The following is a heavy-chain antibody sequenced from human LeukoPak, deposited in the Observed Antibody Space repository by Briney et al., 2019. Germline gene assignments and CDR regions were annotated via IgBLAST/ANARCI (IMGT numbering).Heavy chain of an antibody. CDR3: AVPIGYYDSSGYSPFDY. J-gene: IGHJ4*02. CDR2: INPNSGGT. Sequence: ASVKVSCKASGYTFTGYYMHWVRQAPGQGLEWMGWINPNSGGTNYAQKFQGRVTMTRDTSISTAYMELSRLRSDDTAVYYCAVPIGYYDSSGYSPFDYWGQGTLVTVSS. CDR1: GYTFTGYY. D-gene: IGHD3-22*01. V-gene: IGHV1-2*02.